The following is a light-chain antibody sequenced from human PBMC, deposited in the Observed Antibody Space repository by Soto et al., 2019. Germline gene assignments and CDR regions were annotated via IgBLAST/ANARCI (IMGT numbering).Light chain of an antibody. Sequence: DIQMTQSPSSLSASVGDRVTITCRASQSITSYLNWYQQKPGKAPKLLIYAASSFQSGVPSRFSGSGSGTDFTLTISSLQPEDFATYYCQQSYSTLGLTFGGGTKVAIK. CDR2: AAS. V-gene: IGKV1-39*01. J-gene: IGKJ4*01. CDR1: QSITSY. CDR3: QQSYSTLGLT.